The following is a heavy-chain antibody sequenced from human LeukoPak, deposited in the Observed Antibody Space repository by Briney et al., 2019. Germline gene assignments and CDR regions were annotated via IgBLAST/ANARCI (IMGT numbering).Heavy chain of an antibody. CDR2: IYSGGST. D-gene: IGHD3-10*01. CDR3: ARAKPKNMVRGLIMRRESRYYFDY. V-gene: IGHV3-53*01. J-gene: IGHJ4*02. CDR1: GFTFTSYA. Sequence: PWGSLRLSCAASGFTFTSYAMSWVRQAPGKGLEWVSVIYSGGSTYYADSVKGRFTISRDNSKSTLYIQMNSLRAEDTAVYYCARAKPKNMVRGLIMRRESRYYFDYWGQGTLVTVSS.